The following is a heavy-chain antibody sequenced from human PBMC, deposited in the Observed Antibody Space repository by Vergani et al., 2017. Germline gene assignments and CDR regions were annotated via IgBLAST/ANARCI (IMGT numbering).Heavy chain of an antibody. V-gene: IGHV3-23*04. J-gene: IGHJ6*02. CDR1: GFTFNHYA. CDR3: AKANPRNSGYDYLYYYHAMDV. CDR2: ISGSGGST. D-gene: IGHD5-12*01. Sequence: LEESGGGSVKPGGSLRLSCAASGFTFNHYAMNWVRQAPGKGLEWVSGISGSGGSTYYAGSVKGRFTISRDSSKNTLYLQMNRLSAGDTAVYYCAKANPRNSGYDYLYYYHAMDVWGQGTTVTVSS.